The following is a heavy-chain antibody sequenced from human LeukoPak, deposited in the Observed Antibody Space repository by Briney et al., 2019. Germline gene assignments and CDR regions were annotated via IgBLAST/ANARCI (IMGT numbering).Heavy chain of an antibody. D-gene: IGHD1-26*01. CDR1: GFTFSSYA. V-gene: IGHV3-23*01. J-gene: IGHJ4*02. CDR2: ISGSGGST. CDR3: AKGFYSGSYGSFDY. Sequence: PGGSLRLSCAASGFTFSSYAMSWVRQAPGKGLEWVSAISGSGGSTYCADSVKGRFTISRDNSKNTLYLQMNSLRAEDTAVYYCAKGFYSGSYGSFDYWGQGTLVTVSS.